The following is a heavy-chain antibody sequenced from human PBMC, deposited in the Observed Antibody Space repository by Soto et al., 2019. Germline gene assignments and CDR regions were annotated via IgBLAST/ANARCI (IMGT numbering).Heavy chain of an antibody. D-gene: IGHD1-26*01. CDR2: IKEDGSEK. Sequence: GGSLRLSCAASGFTFSNYWMTWVRQAPGKGLEWVANIKEDGSEKHYVDSVKGRFTISRDNAKNSLYLQMNSLRVEDTAVYFCSRDVGMGATTLNSWGPVALVTVSS. CDR1: GFTFSNYW. CDR3: SRDVGMGATTLNS. J-gene: IGHJ4*02. V-gene: IGHV3-7*01.